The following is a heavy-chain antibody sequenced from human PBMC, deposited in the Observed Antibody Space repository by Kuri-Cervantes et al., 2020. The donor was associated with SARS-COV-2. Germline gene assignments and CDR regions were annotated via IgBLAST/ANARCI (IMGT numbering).Heavy chain of an antibody. J-gene: IGHJ4*02. V-gene: IGHV3-74*01. Sequence: GESLKISCAASGFTFSSYWMHWVRQAPGKGLVWVSRINSDGSSTSYADSVKGRFTTSRDNSKNTLYLQMNSLRAEDTAVYYCARDQAGTIDYWGQGTLVTVSS. CDR3: ARDQAGTIDY. CDR2: INSDGSST. D-gene: IGHD1-1*01. CDR1: GFTFSSYW.